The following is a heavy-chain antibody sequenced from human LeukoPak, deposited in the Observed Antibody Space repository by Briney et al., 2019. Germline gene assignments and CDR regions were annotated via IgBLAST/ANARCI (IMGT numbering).Heavy chain of an antibody. J-gene: IGHJ5*02. CDR1: GGSISSSSYY. V-gene: IGHV4-39*06. Sequence: SETLSLTCTVSGGSISSSSYYWGWIRQPPGKGLVWIGSIYYSGSTYYNPSLKSRVTISVDTSKNQFPLKLSSVTAADTAVYFCARGSHYYDSSGYYNWFDPWGQGTLVTVSS. CDR3: ARGSHYYDSSGYYNWFDP. CDR2: IYYSGST. D-gene: IGHD3-22*01.